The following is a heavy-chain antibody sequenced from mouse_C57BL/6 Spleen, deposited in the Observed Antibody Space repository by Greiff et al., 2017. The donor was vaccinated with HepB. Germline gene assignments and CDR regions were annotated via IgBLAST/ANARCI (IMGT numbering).Heavy chain of an antibody. CDR3: ANSIYYGNYLAY. CDR2: IHPNSGST. J-gene: IGHJ3*01. Sequence: QVQLKQPGAELVKPGASVKLSCKASGYTFTSYWMHWVKQRPGQGLEWIGMIHPNSGSTNYNEKFKSKATLTVDKSSSTAYMQLSSLTSEDSAVYYCANSIYYGNYLAYWGQGTLVTVSA. CDR1: GYTFTSYW. V-gene: IGHV1-64*01. D-gene: IGHD2-1*01.